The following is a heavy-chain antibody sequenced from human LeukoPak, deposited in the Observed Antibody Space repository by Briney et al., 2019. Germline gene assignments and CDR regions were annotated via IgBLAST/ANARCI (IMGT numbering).Heavy chain of an antibody. CDR3: ARGGDYSNYLWFDP. V-gene: IGHV3-20*04. D-gene: IGHD4-11*01. J-gene: IGHJ5*02. CDR2: INWNGVST. Sequence: GGSLSLYCAASGFTFEDYGMSWVRQAPGKGLGWVSGINWNGVSTAYADSVKGRFTISRDNAKNSLYLQMNSLRAEDTALYYCARGGDYSNYLWFDPWGQGTLVTVSS. CDR1: GFTFEDYG.